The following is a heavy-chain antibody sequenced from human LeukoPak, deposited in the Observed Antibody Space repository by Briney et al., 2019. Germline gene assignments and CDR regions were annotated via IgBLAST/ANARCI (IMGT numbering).Heavy chain of an antibody. D-gene: IGHD3-16*01. CDR2: ISANNGDT. J-gene: IGHJ4*02. V-gene: IGHV1-18*01. CDR3: ARDPPGLTLGSPGDY. CDR1: GYTFTSYG. Sequence: VASVKVSCKASGYTFTSYGIAWVRQAPGQGLQWMGWISANNGDTSYSQKLQGRVTMTTDTSTNTAYMELRSLTSDDTAVCYCARDPPGLTLGSPGDYWGQGTLVIVSS.